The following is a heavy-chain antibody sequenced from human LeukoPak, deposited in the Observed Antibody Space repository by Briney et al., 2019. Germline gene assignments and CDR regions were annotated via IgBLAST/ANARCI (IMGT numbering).Heavy chain of an antibody. J-gene: IGHJ4*02. CDR3: ARERGYSYGYPDS. CDR2: IIPIFGTA. V-gene: IGHV1-69*05. Sequence: SVKVTCKASGGTFSSYAVSWVRQAPGQGLEWMGRIIPIFGTANYAQKFQGRVTITTDESTSTAYMELSSLRSEDTAVYYCARERGYSYGYPDSCGQGTLVTVSS. CDR1: GGTFSSYA. D-gene: IGHD5-18*01.